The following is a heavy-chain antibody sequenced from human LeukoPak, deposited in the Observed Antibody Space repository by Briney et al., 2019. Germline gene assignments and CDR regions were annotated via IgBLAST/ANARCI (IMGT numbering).Heavy chain of an antibody. Sequence: PSETLSLTCMVSGASIMKGDYYWSWIRQAPGKGLEWIGYHYYSGTTNYTPSLKSRVDISVDTFRNQFSLRLSSVTAADTAVYYCARGRYYGDYIDYWGQGALVTVSS. V-gene: IGHV4-30-4*01. D-gene: IGHD4-17*01. CDR3: ARGRYYGDYIDY. J-gene: IGHJ4*02. CDR2: HYYSGTT. CDR1: GASIMKGDYY.